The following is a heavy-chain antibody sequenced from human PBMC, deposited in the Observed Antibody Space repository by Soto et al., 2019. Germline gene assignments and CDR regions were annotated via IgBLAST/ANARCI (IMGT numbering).Heavy chain of an antibody. V-gene: IGHV3-73*02. D-gene: IGHD3-3*01. CDR1: GFTFSGSP. J-gene: IGHJ4*02. CDR2: IRSRANNYAT. CDR3: TCSDGRSGVDY. Sequence: EVHLVESGGSLVQPGGFLKLSCAASGFTFSGSPMHWVLQASGTGLEWLGQIRSRANNYATTYAASVEGRFTISRDDSKNTAYLQMSSLTSADTAVYFCTCSDGRSGVDYWGQGTVVAVSS.